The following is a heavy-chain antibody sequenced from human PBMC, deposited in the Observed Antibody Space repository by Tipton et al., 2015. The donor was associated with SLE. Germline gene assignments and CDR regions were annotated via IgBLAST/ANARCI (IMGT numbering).Heavy chain of an antibody. V-gene: IGHV4-61*02. J-gene: IGHJ4*02. CDR3: AREGYSNSFDY. CDR1: GDSISTGPYY. Sequence: TLSLTCTVSGDSISTGPYYWTWIRQPAGKGLEWIGRVYRSGSTDYNPSLKSRVTISVDTSKNQFSLNLTSVTAADTAVYYCAREGYSNSFDYWGQGTLVTASS. CDR2: VYRSGST. D-gene: IGHD4-11*01.